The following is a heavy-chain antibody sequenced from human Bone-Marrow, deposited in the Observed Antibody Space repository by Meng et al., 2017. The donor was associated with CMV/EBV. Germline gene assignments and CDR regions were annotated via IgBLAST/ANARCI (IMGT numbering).Heavy chain of an antibody. D-gene: IGHD2-2*01. V-gene: IGHV3-21*01. J-gene: IGHJ6*02. CDR2: ISSSSSYI. CDR1: GFTFSSYS. Sequence: LALTRAASGFTFSSYSMNWVRQAPGKGLEWVSSISSSSSYIDYADSVKGRFTISRDNAKNSLYLQMNSLRAEDTAVYYWARVTEYQLLSSYYYYGMDVWGQGTTVTVSS. CDR3: ARVTEYQLLSSYYYYGMDV.